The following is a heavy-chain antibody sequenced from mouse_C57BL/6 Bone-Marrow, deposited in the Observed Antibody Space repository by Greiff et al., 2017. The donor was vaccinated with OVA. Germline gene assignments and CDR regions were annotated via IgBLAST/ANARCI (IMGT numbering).Heavy chain of an antibody. Sequence: QVQLQQPGAELVKPGASVKLSCKASGYTFTSYWMHWVKQRPGQGLEWIGEIDPSDSYTNYNQKFKGKSTLTVDKSSSTAYMQLSSLTSEDSAVYYGARRKGYYYGSPWYFDVWGTGTTVTVSS. CDR3: ARRKGYYYGSPWYFDV. D-gene: IGHD1-1*01. CDR1: GYTFTSYW. J-gene: IGHJ1*03. V-gene: IGHV1-69*01. CDR2: IDPSDSYT.